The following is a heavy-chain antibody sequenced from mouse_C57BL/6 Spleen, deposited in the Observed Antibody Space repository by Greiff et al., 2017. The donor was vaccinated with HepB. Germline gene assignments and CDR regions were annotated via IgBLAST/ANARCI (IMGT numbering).Heavy chain of an antibody. CDR2: ISYDGSN. J-gene: IGHJ4*01. CDR1: GYSITSGYY. Sequence: VQLQQSGPGLVKPSQSLSLTCSVTGYSITSGYYWNWIRQFPGNKLEWMGYISYDGSNNYNPSLKNRISITRDTSKNQFFLKLNSVTTEDTATYYCAILWSLAMDYWGQRTSVTVSS. CDR3: AILWSLAMDY. D-gene: IGHD2-3*01. V-gene: IGHV3-6*01.